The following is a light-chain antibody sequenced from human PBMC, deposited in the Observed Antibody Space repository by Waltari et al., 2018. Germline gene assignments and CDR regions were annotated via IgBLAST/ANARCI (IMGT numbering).Light chain of an antibody. CDR3: HQRRSWLWT. Sequence: EIVLTQSPATLSLSPGERATLPCRASQSVGSYLAWSQQKPGQPPRLLIYDTSNRATGIPARFSGGGSGTDFTLTISSLEPEDFAVYYCHQRRSWLWTFGQGTKVEIK. J-gene: IGKJ1*01. CDR1: QSVGSY. CDR2: DTS. V-gene: IGKV3-11*01.